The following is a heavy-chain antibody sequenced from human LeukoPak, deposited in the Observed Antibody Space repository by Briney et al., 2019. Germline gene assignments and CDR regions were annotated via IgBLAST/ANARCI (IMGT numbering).Heavy chain of an antibody. Sequence: GGSLRLSCAVSGFTFDDYGVSWVRHAPGKGLEWVSGINWNGGSTGYADSVKGRFTISRDNAKKSVYLKMNSLRDEDTALYYCARDYCGGDCYPFDYWGQGTLVTVSS. V-gene: IGHV3-20*04. D-gene: IGHD2-21*02. J-gene: IGHJ4*02. CDR2: INWNGGST. CDR1: GFTFDDYG. CDR3: ARDYCGGDCYPFDY.